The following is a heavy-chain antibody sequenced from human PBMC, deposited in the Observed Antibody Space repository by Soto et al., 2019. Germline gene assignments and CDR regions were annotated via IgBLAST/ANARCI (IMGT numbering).Heavy chain of an antibody. CDR1: GFTFSSYA. CDR2: ISGGGADT. V-gene: IGHV3-23*01. J-gene: IGHJ4*02. Sequence: EVQLLESGGDLVKPGGSLRLSCAASGFTFSSYAMSWVRQAPGKGLEWVSAISGGGADTYHADSVKGRFTISRDNSKNTMFLQMSSLRVKDTAIYYCAKGEAVVGTEFDSWGLGTLVTVSS. CDR3: AKGEAVVGTEFDS. D-gene: IGHD6-19*01.